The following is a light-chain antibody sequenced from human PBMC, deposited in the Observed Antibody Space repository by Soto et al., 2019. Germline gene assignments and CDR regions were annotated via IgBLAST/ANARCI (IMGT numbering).Light chain of an antibody. CDR1: QSVSGC. CDR2: DTS. V-gene: IGKV3-20*01. CDR3: QQYDSSPWT. Sequence: EIVLTQSPATLSLSPGERATLSCRASQSVSGCLAWYQQKPGQAPRLLIYDTSYRATGVPDRFSGSGSGTDFTLTISRLEPEDSAVYYCQQYDSSPWTFGQGTKVDIK. J-gene: IGKJ1*01.